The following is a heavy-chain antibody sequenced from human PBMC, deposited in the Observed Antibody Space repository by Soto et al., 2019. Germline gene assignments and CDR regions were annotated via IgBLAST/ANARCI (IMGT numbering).Heavy chain of an antibody. J-gene: IGHJ5*02. D-gene: IGHD1-26*01. CDR3: AREVGATSGWLDP. V-gene: IGHV3-23*01. Sequence: EVQLSESGGDLRQPGGSLRLSCAASGFTFTNYAMTWVRQTPGKGLEWVSGISASGGLKYYADSVRGRFTVSRDNSKNILYLQMDILRDEDTTLYYCAREVGATSGWLDPWGQGTQVTVSS. CDR1: GFTFTNYA. CDR2: ISASGGLK.